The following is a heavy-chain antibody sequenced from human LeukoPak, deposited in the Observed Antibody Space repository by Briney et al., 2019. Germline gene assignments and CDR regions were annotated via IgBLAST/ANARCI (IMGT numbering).Heavy chain of an antibody. J-gene: IGHJ6*03. Sequence: GESLKVSCQGSGYGFTSYWIGWVRQMPGKGLEWMGIIYPGDSDTRYSPSFQGQVTISADKSISTAYLQWSSLKASDTAMYYCARGPDFAVVPAALYYYYYYMDVWGKGTTVTVSS. CDR1: GYGFTSYW. D-gene: IGHD2-2*01. V-gene: IGHV5-51*01. CDR3: ARGPDFAVVPAALYYYYYYMDV. CDR2: IYPGDSDT.